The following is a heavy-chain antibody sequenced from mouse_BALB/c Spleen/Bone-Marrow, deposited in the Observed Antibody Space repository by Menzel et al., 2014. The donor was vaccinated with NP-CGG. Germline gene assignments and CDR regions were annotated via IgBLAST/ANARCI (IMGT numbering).Heavy chain of an antibody. Sequence: VQLQQSGAELMKPGASVEISCKATGYTFSNYWIEWIKQRPGHGLEWIGEILPGSGSSNYNEKLKGKATFTADTSSNTAYMQLSSLTSEDSAVYYCARTADGYYYAMDYWGQGTSVTVSS. CDR1: GYTFSNYW. CDR3: ARTADGYYYAMDY. V-gene: IGHV1-9*01. J-gene: IGHJ4*01. D-gene: IGHD2-3*01. CDR2: ILPGSGSS.